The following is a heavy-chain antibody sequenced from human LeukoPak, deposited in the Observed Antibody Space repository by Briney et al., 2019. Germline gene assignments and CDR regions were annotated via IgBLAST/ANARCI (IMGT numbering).Heavy chain of an antibody. CDR1: GGSISSSSYY. CDR3: ARLGEGYPFDS. D-gene: IGHD1-1*01. J-gene: IGHJ4*02. CDR2: IYYSGST. Sequence: SETLSLTCTVSGGSISSSSYYWGWIPRPPGKGLEWIGSIYYSGSTYYNPSLKSRVTISVDTSKNQFSLKLSSVTAADTAVYYCARLGEGYPFDSWGQGNLVTVSS. V-gene: IGHV4-39*01.